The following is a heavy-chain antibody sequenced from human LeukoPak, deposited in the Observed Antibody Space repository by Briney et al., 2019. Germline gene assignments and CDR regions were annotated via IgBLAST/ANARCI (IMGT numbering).Heavy chain of an antibody. Sequence: SETLSLTCIVSGGSISSYYWSWIRQPPGKGLEWIGYMYYSGSTNYDPSLKSRVTMSLDTSKNQFSLVLTSVTAADTAVYYCARHLGSDYSDFYFDYWGQGTLVTVSS. V-gene: IGHV4-59*08. D-gene: IGHD4-11*01. CDR1: GGSISSYY. J-gene: IGHJ4*02. CDR2: MYYSGST. CDR3: ARHLGSDYSDFYFDY.